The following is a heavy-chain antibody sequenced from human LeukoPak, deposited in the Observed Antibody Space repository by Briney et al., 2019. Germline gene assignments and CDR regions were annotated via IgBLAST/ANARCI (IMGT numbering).Heavy chain of an antibody. Sequence: SVKVSCKASGGTFSSYAISWVRQAPGQGLEWMGRIIPIFGTANYAQKFQGRVTIATDESTSTAYMELSSLRSEDTAVYYCARLPLGWGAFDIWGQGTMVTVSS. V-gene: IGHV1-69*05. CDR3: ARLPLGWGAFDI. CDR2: IIPIFGTA. CDR1: GGTFSSYA. J-gene: IGHJ3*02. D-gene: IGHD1-26*01.